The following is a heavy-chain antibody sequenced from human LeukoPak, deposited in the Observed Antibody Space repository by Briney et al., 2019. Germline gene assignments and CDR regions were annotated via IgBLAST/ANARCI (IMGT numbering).Heavy chain of an antibody. Sequence: SETLSLTCAVYGESFDGFYWNWIRQSPGKGLEWLGEVNYIGRSNYNPALESRIAISADASKRQFSLKLTSVTAADTAVYYCAIRLTTSRLATATTWFDPWGQGTLVFVSS. J-gene: IGHJ5*02. D-gene: IGHD1-1*01. CDR3: AIRLTTSRLATATTWFDP. CDR2: VNYIGRS. CDR1: GESFDGFY. V-gene: IGHV4-34*01.